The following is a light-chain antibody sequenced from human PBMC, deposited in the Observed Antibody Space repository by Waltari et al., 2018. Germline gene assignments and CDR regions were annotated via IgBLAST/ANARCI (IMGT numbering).Light chain of an antibody. CDR2: SNI. V-gene: IGLV1-44*01. Sequence: QSGLTQPHSASATPGQRVTLSCTGRSSKIGGNSVIWYQQVPGTAPKLLMYSNIRRPSGVPDRFSGSTSGTSASLAISGLQSDDAADYYCATWDDSLNVPVFGGGTRVTVL. J-gene: IGLJ3*02. CDR1: SSKIGGNS. CDR3: ATWDDSLNVPV.